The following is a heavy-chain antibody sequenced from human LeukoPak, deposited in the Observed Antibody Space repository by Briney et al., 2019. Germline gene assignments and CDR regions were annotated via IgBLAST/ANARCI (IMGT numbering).Heavy chain of an antibody. Sequence: NPSETLSLTCTISSGSISSYYWSWIRQPPGKGLEWIGYVYQSGTTSYNPSLKRRVTMPADSSKNQFSLRMTSVTAADTAVYYCARHGGTLGYFDNWGQGTLVTVSS. CDR2: VYQSGTT. CDR3: ARHGGTLGYFDN. J-gene: IGHJ4*02. CDR1: SGSISSYY. D-gene: IGHD1-26*01. V-gene: IGHV4-59*08.